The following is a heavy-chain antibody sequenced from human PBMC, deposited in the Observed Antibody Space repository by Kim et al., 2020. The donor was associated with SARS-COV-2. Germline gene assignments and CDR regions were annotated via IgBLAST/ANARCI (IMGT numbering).Heavy chain of an antibody. J-gene: IGHJ4*02. CDR3: ARDEVDY. V-gene: IGHV3-33*01. Sequence: DGSNKSYAESVKGRFTISRDNSKNTLYLQMNSLRAEDTAVYYCARDEVDYWGQGTLVTVSS. CDR2: DGSNK.